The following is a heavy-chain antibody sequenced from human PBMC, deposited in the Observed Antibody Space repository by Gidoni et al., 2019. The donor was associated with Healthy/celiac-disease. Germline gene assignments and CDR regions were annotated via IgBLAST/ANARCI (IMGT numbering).Heavy chain of an antibody. J-gene: IGHJ6*02. CDR2: ISYDGSNK. CDR3: AKGGSSWYYGADYYYGMDV. Sequence: QVQLLESGGGVVQPGRSLRLSCAASGFTFSSYGMHWVRQAPGKGLEWVAVISYDGSNKYDADSVKCRFTISRDNSKNTLYLQMSSLRAEDTAVYYCAKGGSSWYYGADYYYGMDVWGQGTTVTVSS. V-gene: IGHV3-30*18. D-gene: IGHD6-13*01. CDR1: GFTFSSYG.